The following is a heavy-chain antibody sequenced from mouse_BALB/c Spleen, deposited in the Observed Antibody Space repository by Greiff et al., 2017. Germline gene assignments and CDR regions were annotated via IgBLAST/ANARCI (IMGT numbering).Heavy chain of an antibody. V-gene: IGHV1S137*01. CDR3: ARRITTATFDY. D-gene: IGHD1-2*01. CDR2: ISTYYGDA. CDR1: GYTFTDYA. J-gene: IGHJ2*01. Sequence: VKVVESGTELVRPGVSVKISCKGSGYTFTDYAMHWVKQSHAKSLEWIGVISTYYGDASYNQKFKGKATMTVDKSSSTAYMELARLTSEDSAIYYCARRITTATFDYWGQGTTLTVSS.